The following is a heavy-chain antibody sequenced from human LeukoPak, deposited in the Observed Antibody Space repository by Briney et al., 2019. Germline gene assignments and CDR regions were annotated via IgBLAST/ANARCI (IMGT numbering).Heavy chain of an antibody. CDR3: ARGTDGSLDY. V-gene: IGHV3-7*01. Sequence: PGGSLRLSCAASGFTFTNSWMAWVRQAPGKGLEWVANIKQDGSTKHYADSLKGRFTISRDNPKNSLYLQMNSLRADDTAVYYCARGTDGSLDYWGQGILVTVAS. J-gene: IGHJ4*02. CDR2: IKQDGSTK. D-gene: IGHD2-8*01. CDR1: GFTFTNSW.